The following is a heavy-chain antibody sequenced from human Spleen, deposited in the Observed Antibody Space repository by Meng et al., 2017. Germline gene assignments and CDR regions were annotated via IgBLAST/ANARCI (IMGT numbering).Heavy chain of an antibody. D-gene: IGHD2-15*01. CDR3: AKAGSWYFFDY. V-gene: IGHV3-23*01. J-gene: IGHJ4*02. CDR1: GFTFSTYG. Sequence: ESLKISCAASGFTFSTYGMTWVRQAPGKGLEWVSAISGNGRSTYYADSVKGRFTISRDNSKNTLYVQMNSLRAEDTAVYYCAKAGSWYFFDYWGQGTLVTVSS. CDR2: ISGNGRST.